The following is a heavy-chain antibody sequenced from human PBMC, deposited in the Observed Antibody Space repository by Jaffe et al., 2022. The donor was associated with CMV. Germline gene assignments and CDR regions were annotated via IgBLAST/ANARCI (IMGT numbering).Heavy chain of an antibody. CDR2: TYYRSKWYN. CDR1: GDSVSSNSAA. CDR3: AREPPYDSSGYYYGYYYMDV. J-gene: IGHJ6*03. D-gene: IGHD3-22*01. V-gene: IGHV6-1*01. Sequence: QVQLQQSGPGLVKPSQTLSLTCAISGDSVSSNSAAWNWIRQSPSRGLEWLGRTYYRSKWYNDYAVSVKSRITINPDTSKNQFSLQLNSVTPEDTAVYYCAREPPYDSSGYYYGYYYMDVWGKGTTVTVSS.